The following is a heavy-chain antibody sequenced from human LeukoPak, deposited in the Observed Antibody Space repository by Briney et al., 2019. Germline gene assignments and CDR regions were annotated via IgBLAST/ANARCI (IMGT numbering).Heavy chain of an antibody. Sequence: GGSLRLSCAASGFTFSSYAMSWVRQAPGKGLEWVSAISGSGGSTYYADSVKGRFTISRDNSKNTLYLQMNSLKANDTAVYYCAKVVAYCGGDCYGSPFDYWGQGTLVTISS. V-gene: IGHV3-23*01. CDR1: GFTFSSYA. D-gene: IGHD2-21*02. J-gene: IGHJ4*02. CDR2: ISGSGGST. CDR3: AKVVAYCGGDCYGSPFDY.